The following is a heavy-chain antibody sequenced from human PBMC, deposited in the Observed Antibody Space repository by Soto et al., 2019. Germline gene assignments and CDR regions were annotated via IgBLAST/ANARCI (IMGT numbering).Heavy chain of an antibody. J-gene: IGHJ6*02. CDR1: GFTFSSYS. D-gene: IGHD2-2*02. V-gene: IGHV3-21*01. Sequence: AGGSLRLSCAASGFTFSSYSVNWVRQAPGKGLEWVSSISSSSYIYYADSVKGRFTISRDNAKNSLYLQMSSLRAEDTAVYYCARERGVVPAAIYYYYGMDVWGQGTTVTVSS. CDR3: ARERGVVPAAIYYYYGMDV. CDR2: ISSSSYI.